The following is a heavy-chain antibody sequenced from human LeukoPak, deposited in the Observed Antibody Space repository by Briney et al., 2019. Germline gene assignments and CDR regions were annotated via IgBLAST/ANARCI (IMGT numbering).Heavy chain of an antibody. D-gene: IGHD6-13*01. CDR3: ARVLRGYSSGWSFDY. CDR2: INPNSGGT. Sequence: ASVKVSCKASGYTFTGYYMHWVRQAPGQGLEWMGWINPNSGGTNYAQKFQGRVTMTRDTSISTAYMELSRLRSDDTAVYYCARVLRGYSSGWSFDYWGQGTLVTVSS. CDR1: GYTFTGYY. V-gene: IGHV1-2*02. J-gene: IGHJ4*02.